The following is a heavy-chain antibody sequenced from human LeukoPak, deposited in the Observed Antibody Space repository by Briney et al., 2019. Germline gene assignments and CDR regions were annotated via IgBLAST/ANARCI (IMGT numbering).Heavy chain of an antibody. D-gene: IGHD2-8*01. Sequence: ASVNVSCKASGNTLSNYHINWVRQATGQGLEWMGWMDPKSGNTCYAQKFQGRVTMTRDTSISTAYMEVRSLRSGDTAVYYCARPLYCSNGICENWFDPWGQGTLVTVSS. J-gene: IGHJ5*02. V-gene: IGHV1-8*01. CDR2: MDPKSGNT. CDR3: ARPLYCSNGICENWFDP. CDR1: GNTLSNYH.